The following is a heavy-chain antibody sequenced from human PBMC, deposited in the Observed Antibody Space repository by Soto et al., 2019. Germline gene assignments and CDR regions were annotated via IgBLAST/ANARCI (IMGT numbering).Heavy chain of an antibody. CDR3: ARDTRYYYDSSGFPVFHFDY. D-gene: IGHD3-22*01. CDR2: ISSSGSTI. CDR1: GFTFSDYY. Sequence: GGSLRLSCAASGFTFSDYYMSWIRQAPGKGLEWVSYISSSGSTIYYADSVKGRFTISRDNAKNSLYLQMNSLRAEDTAVYYCARDTRYYYDSSGFPVFHFDYWGQGTLVTVSS. V-gene: IGHV3-11*01. J-gene: IGHJ4*02.